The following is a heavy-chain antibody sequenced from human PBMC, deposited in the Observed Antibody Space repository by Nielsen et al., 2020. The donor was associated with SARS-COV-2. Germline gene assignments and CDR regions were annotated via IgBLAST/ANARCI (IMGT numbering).Heavy chain of an antibody. CDR3: ARNFYSSSWYYFDY. CDR1: GFSLSTSGMC. CDR2: IDWDDDK. Sequence: SGPTLVKPTQTLTLTCTFSGFSLSTSGMCVSWIRQPPGKALEWLALIDWDDDKYYNTSLKTRLTISKDTSKNQVVLTMTNMDPVDTATYYCARNFYSSSWYYFDYWGQGTLVTVSS. J-gene: IGHJ4*02. D-gene: IGHD6-13*01. V-gene: IGHV2-70*01.